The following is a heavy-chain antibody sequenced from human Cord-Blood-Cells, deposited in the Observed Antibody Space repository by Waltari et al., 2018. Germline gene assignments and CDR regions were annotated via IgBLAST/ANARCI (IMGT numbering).Heavy chain of an antibody. CDR2: IYYSGST. CDR3: ARSVEMATIFDY. V-gene: IGHV4-59*11. J-gene: IGHJ4*02. Sequence: QVQLQESGPGLVKPSEPLSLPCTASGGPIRSHYWRWIRQPPGKGLEWIGYIYYSGSTNYNPSLKSRVTISVDTSKNQFSLKLSSVTAADTAVYYCARSVEMATIFDYWGQGTLVTVSS. CDR1: GGPIRSHY. D-gene: IGHD5-12*01.